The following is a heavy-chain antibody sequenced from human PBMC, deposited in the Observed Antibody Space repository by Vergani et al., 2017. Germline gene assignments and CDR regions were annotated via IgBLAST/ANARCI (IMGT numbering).Heavy chain of an antibody. CDR3: GGGSDNYN. D-gene: IGHD5-24*01. V-gene: IGHV3-23*01. CDR1: GSTFSSHA. J-gene: IGHJ4*02. CDR2: FKNTGDST. Sequence: EVQLLQSEGAVVQPGGYLRLSCVASGSTFSSHAMSWVRQGHGQGLEWVSSFKNTGDSTHYADSVKGRFTISRDNSKNTLYLQMNSLRVEDTAVYYCGGGSDNYNWGQGTLVTVSS.